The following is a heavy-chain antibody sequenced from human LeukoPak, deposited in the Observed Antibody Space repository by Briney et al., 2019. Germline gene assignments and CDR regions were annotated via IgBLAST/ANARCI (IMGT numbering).Heavy chain of an antibody. Sequence: PGGSLRLSCAASGFTFSSYGMHWVRQAPGKGLEWVAVISYDGSNKYYADSVKGRFTISRDNSKNTLYLQMNSLRAEDTAVYYCAKGDHWNDYWGQGTLVTVSS. CDR1: GFTFSSYG. D-gene: IGHD1-1*01. V-gene: IGHV3-30*18. CDR2: ISYDGSNK. J-gene: IGHJ4*02. CDR3: AKGDHWNDY.